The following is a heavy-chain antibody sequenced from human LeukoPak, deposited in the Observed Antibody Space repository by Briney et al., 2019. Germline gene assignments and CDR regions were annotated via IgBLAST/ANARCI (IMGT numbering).Heavy chain of an antibody. CDR1: GYTFTSYA. CDR3: ARDSGGNYYYGMDV. J-gene: IGHJ6*02. D-gene: IGHD2-15*01. CDR2: INAGNGNT. V-gene: IGHV1-3*01. Sequence: ASVKVSCKASGYTFTSYAMHWVRQAPGQRLERMGWINAGNGNTKYSQKFQGRVTITRDTSASTAYMELSSLRSEDTAVYYCARDSGGNYYYGMDVWGQGTTVTVSS.